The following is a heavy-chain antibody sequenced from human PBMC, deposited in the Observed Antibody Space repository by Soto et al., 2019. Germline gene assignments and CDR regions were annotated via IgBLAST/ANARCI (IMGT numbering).Heavy chain of an antibody. J-gene: IGHJ4*02. CDR2: ISGSGGST. Sequence: GGSLRLSCAASGFTFSSYAMSWVRQAPGKGLEWVSAISGSGGSTYYADSVKGRFTISRDNSKNTLYLQMNSLRAEDTAVYYCAKDCYYGSGSYGPGPNDYWGQGTLVTVSS. CDR3: AKDCYYGSGSYGPGPNDY. D-gene: IGHD3-10*01. CDR1: GFTFSSYA. V-gene: IGHV3-23*01.